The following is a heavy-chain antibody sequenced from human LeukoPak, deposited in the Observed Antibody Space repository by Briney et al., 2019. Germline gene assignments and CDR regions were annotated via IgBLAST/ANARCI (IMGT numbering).Heavy chain of an antibody. Sequence: GGSLRLSCAASGFTVSNNYMSWVRQAPGKGLEWVSVIYTDGTTYYADSVKGRFTISRDNSKNTLYLQMNSLRAEDTAVYYCATWRVPGYFDYWGQGALVTVFS. CDR3: ATWRVPGYFDY. D-gene: IGHD3-10*01. V-gene: IGHV3-66*02. J-gene: IGHJ4*02. CDR1: GFTVSNNY. CDR2: IYTDGTT.